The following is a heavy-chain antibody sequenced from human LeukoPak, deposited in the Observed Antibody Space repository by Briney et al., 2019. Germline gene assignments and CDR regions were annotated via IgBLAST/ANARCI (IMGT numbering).Heavy chain of an antibody. Sequence: SETLSLTCTVSGVSISSSSYYWGWIRQPPGKGLEWIGSIYFSGSTNYNPSLKSRVTISVDTSKNQFSLNLRSVTAADTAVYYCARAFYCGGDCCIDYWGQGTLVTVSS. CDR1: GVSISSSSYY. D-gene: IGHD2-21*02. CDR2: IYFSGST. V-gene: IGHV4-39*07. CDR3: ARAFYCGGDCCIDY. J-gene: IGHJ4*02.